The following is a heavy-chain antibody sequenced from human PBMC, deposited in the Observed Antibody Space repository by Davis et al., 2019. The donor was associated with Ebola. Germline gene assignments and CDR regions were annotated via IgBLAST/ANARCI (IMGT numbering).Heavy chain of an antibody. V-gene: IGHV3-74*01. J-gene: IGHJ4*02. Sequence: HTGGSLRLSCAASGFTFSSCWMHWVRQAPGKGLVWVSRINSDGSSTSYADSVKGRFTISRDNAKNTLYLQMNSLRAEDTAVYYCARTTFGGVIASWGQGTLVTVSS. CDR2: INSDGSST. CDR3: ARTTFGGVIAS. CDR1: GFTFSSCW. D-gene: IGHD3-16*02.